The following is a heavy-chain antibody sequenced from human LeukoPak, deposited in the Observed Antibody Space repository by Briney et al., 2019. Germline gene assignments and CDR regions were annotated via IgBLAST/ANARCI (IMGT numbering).Heavy chain of an antibody. Sequence: PSETRPLTCTVSGVSISGSIYYWGWIRQPPGKGLEWVGRIYYSGSTYYNPSLKSRVTISVDTSKNQFSLKLSSVTAADTAVYYCARQGYYDSRSWYFVLWGGGTLLTVSS. CDR1: GVSISGSIYY. CDR2: IYYSGST. D-gene: IGHD3-22*01. V-gene: IGHV4-39*01. J-gene: IGHJ2*01. CDR3: ARQGYYDSRSWYFVL.